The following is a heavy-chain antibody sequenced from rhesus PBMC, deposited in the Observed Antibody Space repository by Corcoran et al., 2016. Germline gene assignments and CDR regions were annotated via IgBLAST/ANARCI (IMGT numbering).Heavy chain of an antibody. J-gene: IGHJ4*01. CDR3: ARVRGGSSSYCP. V-gene: IGHV2-95*01. CDR1: GFSISTTGTG. Sequence: QVTLKESGPALVKPTQTLTLTCTFSGFSISTTGTGVGWIRQPPGKALEWLASIYWNDSKYYSTTLKSRLTISKDTTKNQVVLTMTNMDAVDTATYYGARVRGGSSSYCPWGQGVLVTVSS. CDR2: IYWNDSK. D-gene: IGHD6-43*01.